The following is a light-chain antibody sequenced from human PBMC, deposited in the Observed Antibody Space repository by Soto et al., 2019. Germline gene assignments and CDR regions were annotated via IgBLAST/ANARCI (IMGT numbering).Light chain of an antibody. J-gene: IGKJ1*01. CDR1: QSISSW. Sequence: DIQMTQSPSTLSASVGDRVTITGRASQSISSWLAWYQQKPGKAPKLRIYKVSRLESGVPSRFSGSGSGTAFTLTISSLQPDDFATYYCQQYSTYSRTFGQGTKVEIK. CDR3: QQYSTYSRT. CDR2: KVS. V-gene: IGKV1-5*03.